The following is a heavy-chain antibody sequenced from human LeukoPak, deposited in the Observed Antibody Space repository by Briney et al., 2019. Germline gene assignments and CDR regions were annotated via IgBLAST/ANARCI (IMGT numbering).Heavy chain of an antibody. Sequence: PGGSLRLSCAASGFTFSSYAMSWVRQAPGKGLEWVSGISWNSKSIVYADSVKGRFTISRDNAKKSLYLQMNSLRPEDTALYYCAKEGSVCTNGICRYFDYWGQGTLVTVSS. D-gene: IGHD2-8*01. CDR3: AKEGSVCTNGICRYFDY. V-gene: IGHV3-9*01. CDR2: ISWNSKSI. J-gene: IGHJ4*02. CDR1: GFTFSSYA.